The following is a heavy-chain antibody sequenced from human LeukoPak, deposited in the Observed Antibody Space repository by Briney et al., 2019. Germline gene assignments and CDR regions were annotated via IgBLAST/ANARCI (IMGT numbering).Heavy chain of an antibody. J-gene: IGHJ6*02. V-gene: IGHV3-74*01. CDR2: IKSDGSDP. CDR3: AKDRDPMPSRGMDV. Sequence: GGSLRLSCAASGFIFSNYWMHWVRQGRGKGLVWVSRIKSDGSDPSYADSVKGRFTISRDNAKSTLYLQMNSLRAEDTAVYYCAKDRDPMPSRGMDVWGQGTTVAVSS. D-gene: IGHD2-2*01. CDR1: GFIFSNYW.